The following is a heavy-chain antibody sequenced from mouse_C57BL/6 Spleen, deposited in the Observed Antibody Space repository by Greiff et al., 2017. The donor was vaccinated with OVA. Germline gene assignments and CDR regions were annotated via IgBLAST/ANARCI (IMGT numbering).Heavy chain of an antibody. V-gene: IGHV1-82*01. Sequence: VKLMESGPELVKPGASVKISCKASGYAFSSSWMNWVKQRPGKGLERIGRIYPGDGDTNYNGKFKGKATLTADKSSSTAYMQLSSLTSEDSAVYFCARLDYYGSSSYYYAMDYWGQGTSVTVSS. CDR2: IYPGDGDT. D-gene: IGHD1-1*01. CDR1: GYAFSSSW. CDR3: ARLDYYGSSSYYYAMDY. J-gene: IGHJ4*01.